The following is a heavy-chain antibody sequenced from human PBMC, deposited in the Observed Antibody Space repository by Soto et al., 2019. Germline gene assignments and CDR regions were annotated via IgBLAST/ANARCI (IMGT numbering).Heavy chain of an antibody. CDR3: AKDRDGAAAGPTKCCGMDV. CDR2: ISGSGDST. D-gene: IGHD6-13*01. CDR1: GFTFSSYA. V-gene: IGHV3-23*01. Sequence: EVQLLESGGGLVQPGGSLRLSCAASGFTFSSYAMSWVRQAPGTGLEWVSVISGSGDSTYYAESVRGRFTISRANSKNTVYLQMNSLRADDTAVYYCAKDRDGAAAGPTKCCGMDVWGQGTTVTVSS. J-gene: IGHJ6*02.